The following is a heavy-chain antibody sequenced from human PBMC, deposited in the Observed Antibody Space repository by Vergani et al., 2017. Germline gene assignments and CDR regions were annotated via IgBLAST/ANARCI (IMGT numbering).Heavy chain of an antibody. CDR1: GFTFSSYG. V-gene: IGHV3-33*08. D-gene: IGHD3-10*01. CDR3: AKGPRMYYYAGDWFDP. CDR2: IRYDGSNK. Sequence: QVQLVESGGGVVQPGRSLRLSCAASGFTFSSYGMHWVRQAPGKGLEWVAFIRYDGSNKYYADSVKGRFPISRDNSKNTLYLQMNSLRAEDTAVYYCAKGPRMYYYAGDWFDPWGQGTLVTVSS. J-gene: IGHJ5*02.